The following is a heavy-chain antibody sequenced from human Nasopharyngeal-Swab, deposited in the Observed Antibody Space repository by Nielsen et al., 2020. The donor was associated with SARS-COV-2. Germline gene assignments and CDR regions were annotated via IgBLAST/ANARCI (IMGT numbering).Heavy chain of an antibody. CDR1: GVSITSQY. Sequence: SDTLPLTCTVSGVSITSQYWSWIRQPPGKGLEWIGYIYHNSGTSYNPSLKSRVTMFMDTSKNQFSLRLRSVTAADTAVYYCAKEGATGWFDPWGQGTLVTVSS. V-gene: IGHV4-59*11. J-gene: IGHJ5*02. CDR2: IYHNSGT. CDR3: AKEGATGWFDP.